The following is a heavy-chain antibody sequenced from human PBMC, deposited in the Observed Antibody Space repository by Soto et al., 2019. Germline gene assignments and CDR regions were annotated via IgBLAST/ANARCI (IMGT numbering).Heavy chain of an antibody. V-gene: IGHV3-23*01. D-gene: IGHD4-17*01. CDR2: ISGSGGST. J-gene: IGHJ3*02. CDR3: AKGNDYGVYVAFDI. Sequence: PGGSLRLSCAASGFTFSSYAMSWVRQAPGKGLEWVSAISGSGGSTYYADSVKGRFTISRDNSKNTRYLQMNSLRADNTAVYYCAKGNDYGVYVAFDIWGQGTMVTVSS. CDR1: GFTFSSYA.